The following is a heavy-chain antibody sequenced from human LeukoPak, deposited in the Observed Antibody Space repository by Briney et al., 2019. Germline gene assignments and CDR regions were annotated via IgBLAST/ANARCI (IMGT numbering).Heavy chain of an antibody. J-gene: IGHJ4*02. CDR2: IYYSGST. Sequence: SETLSLTCTVSGGSISSYYWSWIRQPPGKGLEWIGYIYYSGSTNYNPSLKSRVTISVHTSKNQFSLKLSSVTAADTAVYYCARSPITIFGVANFDYWGQGTLVTVSS. CDR3: ARSPITIFGVANFDY. V-gene: IGHV4-59*01. CDR1: GGSISSYY. D-gene: IGHD3-3*01.